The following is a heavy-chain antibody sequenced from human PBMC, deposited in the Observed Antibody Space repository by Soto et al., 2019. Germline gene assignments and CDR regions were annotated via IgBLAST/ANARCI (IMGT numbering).Heavy chain of an antibody. CDR2: IWSCGAI. J-gene: IGHJ4*02. Sequence: AQLVESGGALVQPGGSLRPSCSVSAFTVSNNYMSWVRQAPGKGLEWVALIWSCGAIEYVDSVRGRFTNSRDNSKNTLYLQMSSLRVEDTAVYYCAGGPNRGYWGQGTLVTVSP. D-gene: IGHD3-10*01. CDR1: AFTVSNNY. V-gene: IGHV3-66*01. CDR3: AGGPNRGY.